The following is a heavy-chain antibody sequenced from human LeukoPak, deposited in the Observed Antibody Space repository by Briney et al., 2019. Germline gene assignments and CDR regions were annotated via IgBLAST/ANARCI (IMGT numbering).Heavy chain of an antibody. CDR3: ARQGIAAAGTTNNWFDP. Sequence: SETLSLTCTVSGGSISSYYWSWIRQPPGKGLEWIGYIYYSGSTNYNPSLKSRVTISVDTSKNQFSLKLSSVTAADTAVYYRARQGIAAAGTTNNWFDPWGQGTLVTVSS. CDR1: GGSISSYY. CDR2: IYYSGST. J-gene: IGHJ5*02. D-gene: IGHD6-13*01. V-gene: IGHV4-59*08.